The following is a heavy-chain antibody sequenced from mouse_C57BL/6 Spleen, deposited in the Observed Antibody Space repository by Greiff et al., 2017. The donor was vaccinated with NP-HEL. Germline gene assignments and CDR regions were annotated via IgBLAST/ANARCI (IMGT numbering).Heavy chain of an antibody. CDR1: GFTFSSYY. Sequence: DVMLVESGGGLVKLGGSLKLSCAASGFTFSSYYMSWVRQTPEKRLELVAAINSNGGSTYYPDTVKGRFTISRDNAKNTLYLQMSSLKSEDTALYYCARGGYYALDYWGKGTSVTVSS. CDR3: ARGGYYALDY. CDR2: INSNGGST. J-gene: IGHJ4*01. V-gene: IGHV5-6-2*01.